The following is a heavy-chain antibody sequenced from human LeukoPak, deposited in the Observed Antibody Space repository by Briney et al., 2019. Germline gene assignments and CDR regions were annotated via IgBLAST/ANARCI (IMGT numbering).Heavy chain of an antibody. CDR1: GGTFSSYA. D-gene: IGHD3-22*01. J-gene: IGHJ5*02. CDR2: IIPIFGTA. V-gene: IGHV1-69*05. Sequence: SAKVSCKASGGTFSSYAISWVRQAPGQGLEWMGGIIPIFGTANYAQKFQGRVTITTDESTSTAYMELSSLRSEDTAVYYCARGYYDSSGYYYCWFDPWGQGTLVTVSS. CDR3: ARGYYDSSGYYYCWFDP.